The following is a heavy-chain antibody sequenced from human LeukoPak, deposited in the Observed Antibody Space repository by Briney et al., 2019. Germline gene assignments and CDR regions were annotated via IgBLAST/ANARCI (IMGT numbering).Heavy chain of an antibody. CDR1: GGSFSGYY. J-gene: IGHJ4*02. CDR2: INHSGST. CDR3: ARRVFSGWGYYFDY. D-gene: IGHD6-19*01. V-gene: IGHV4-34*01. Sequence: SETLSLTCAVYGGSFSGYYWSWIRQPPGKGLEWIGEINHSGSTNYNPSLKSRVTISVDTSKNQFSLKLSSVTAADTAIYYCARRVFSGWGYYFDYWGQGTLVTVSS.